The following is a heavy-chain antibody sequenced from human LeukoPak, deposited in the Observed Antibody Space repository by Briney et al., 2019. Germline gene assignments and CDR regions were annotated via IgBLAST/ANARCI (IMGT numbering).Heavy chain of an antibody. V-gene: IGHV4-59*01. CDR2: IYYSGST. CDR3: ARSTYSSSSNVDFDY. Sequence: WETLSLTCTVSGGSISSYYWSWIRQPPGKGLEWIGYIYYSGSTNYNPSLKSRVTISVDTSKNQFSLKLSSVTAADTAVYYCARSTYSSSSNVDFDYWGQGTLVTVSS. D-gene: IGHD6-6*01. CDR1: GGSISSYY. J-gene: IGHJ4*02.